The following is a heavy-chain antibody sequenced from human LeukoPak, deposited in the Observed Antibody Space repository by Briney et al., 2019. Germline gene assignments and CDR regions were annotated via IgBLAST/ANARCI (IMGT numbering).Heavy chain of an antibody. CDR3: AKGKWPQNTFDY. D-gene: IGHD5-12*01. CDR2: IGWNGANI. Sequence: PGGSLRLSCADSGFTFNDYAMHWVRQAPGKGLEWVAGIGWNGANIGYADSVKGRFTISRDNAKNSLSLQMNSLRGEDTALYYCAKGKWPQNTFDYWGQGTLVTGSS. CDR1: GFTFNDYA. J-gene: IGHJ4*02. V-gene: IGHV3-9*01.